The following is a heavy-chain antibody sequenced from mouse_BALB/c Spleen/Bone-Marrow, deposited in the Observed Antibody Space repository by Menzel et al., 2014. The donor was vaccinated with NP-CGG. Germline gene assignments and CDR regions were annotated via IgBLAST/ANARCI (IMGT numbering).Heavy chain of an antibody. Sequence: VHLVESGAELVKPGASVKLSCEASGNTFTNSFMYWVKQRPGQGLAWIGEIITNNGGTNFNENFKSTATLILDKSTSTAYMQLSRLTSEYSAVYCCTRAGPLLADWCHGALVTVSA. CDR1: GNTFTNSF. CDR2: IITNNGGT. V-gene: IGHV1S81*02. J-gene: IGHJ3*01. CDR3: TRAGPLLAD.